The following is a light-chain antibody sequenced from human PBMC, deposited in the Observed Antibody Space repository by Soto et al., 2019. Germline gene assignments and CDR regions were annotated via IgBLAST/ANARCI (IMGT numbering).Light chain of an antibody. J-gene: IGKJ4*01. CDR1: ESVSKW. CDR2: DAS. Sequence: DIQMTQSPSFLSASVGDKVTITCRATESVSKWLAWYQEKPGNPPRPLIYDASTLESGVPSRFSGSGSGTEFTLTISSLQADDFAVYYCQQYHDWPLTFGGGTRVEIK. V-gene: IGKV1-5*01. CDR3: QQYHDWPLT.